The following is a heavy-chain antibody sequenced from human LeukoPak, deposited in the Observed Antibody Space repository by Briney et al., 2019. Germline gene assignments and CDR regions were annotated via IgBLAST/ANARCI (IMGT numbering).Heavy chain of an antibody. Sequence: SETLSLTCTVSGGSISSYYWSWIRQPPGKGLEWIGYIYYSGNTNYNPSLKSRVTMSVDTSKNQFSLKLSSVTAADTAMYYCARDHCSGGSCYFPLDCWGQGTLVTVSS. V-gene: IGHV4-59*12. D-gene: IGHD2-15*01. CDR1: GGSISSYY. J-gene: IGHJ4*02. CDR3: ARDHCSGGSCYFPLDC. CDR2: IYYSGNT.